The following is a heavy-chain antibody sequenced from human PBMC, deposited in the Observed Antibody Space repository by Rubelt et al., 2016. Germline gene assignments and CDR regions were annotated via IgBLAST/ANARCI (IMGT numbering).Heavy chain of an antibody. CDR3: ARGRLYDYGLDD. V-gene: IGHV4-59*01. J-gene: IGHJ4*02. CDR2: IYYSGST. CDR1: GGSISSYY. Sequence: QVQLQESGPGLVKPSETLSLTCTVSGGSISSYYWSWIRQPPGKGLEWIGYIYYSGSTNYNPSLKSRVTVAVDGSKSQFTMRRSEVTAADTAVNYCARGRLYDYGLDDWGQGTLVTVSS. D-gene: IGHD4-17*01.